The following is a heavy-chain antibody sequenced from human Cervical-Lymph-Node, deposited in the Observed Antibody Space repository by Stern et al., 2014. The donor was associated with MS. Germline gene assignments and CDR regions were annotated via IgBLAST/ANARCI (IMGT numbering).Heavy chain of an antibody. CDR1: GFTFSSFS. J-gene: IGHJ4*02. V-gene: IGHV3-30*04. D-gene: IGHD2-2*01. Sequence: VQLVESGGGVVQPGRSLRLSCAASGFTFSSFSMHWVRQAPGKGLEWVAVISYDVNNKYFADSVQGRFTISRDNSKNTVYLQMNSLRPEDKAVYYCAREGVPPYWGQGTLVTVSS. CDR3: AREGVPPY. CDR2: ISYDVNNK.